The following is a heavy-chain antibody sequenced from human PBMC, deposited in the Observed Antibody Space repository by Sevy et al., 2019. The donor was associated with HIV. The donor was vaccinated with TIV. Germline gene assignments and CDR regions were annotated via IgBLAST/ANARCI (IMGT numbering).Heavy chain of an antibody. CDR1: GFTFDDYT. Sequence: GGALRLSCAASGFTFDDYTMHWVRQAPGKGLGWVSLISWDGGSTYYADSVKGRFTISRDNSKNSLYLQMNSLRTEDTALYYCAKGESAFDIWGQGTMVTVSS. CDR3: AKGESAFDI. V-gene: IGHV3-43*01. CDR2: ISWDGGST. J-gene: IGHJ3*02.